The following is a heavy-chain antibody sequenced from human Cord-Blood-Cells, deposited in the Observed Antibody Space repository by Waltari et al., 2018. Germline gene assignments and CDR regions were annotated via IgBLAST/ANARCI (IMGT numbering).Heavy chain of an antibody. CDR2: INPSGGST. V-gene: IGHV1-46*01. CDR1: GYTFTSYY. J-gene: IGHJ6*02. CDR3: ARARYDGYYYYYGMDV. D-gene: IGHD3-3*01. Sequence: QVQLVQSGAEVKKPGASVKVSCKASGYTFTSYYMNWAGQAPGQGLEWMGIINPSGGSTSYAQKFQGRVTMTRDTSTSTVYMELSSLRSEDTAVYYCARARYDGYYYYYGMDVWGQGTTVTVSS.